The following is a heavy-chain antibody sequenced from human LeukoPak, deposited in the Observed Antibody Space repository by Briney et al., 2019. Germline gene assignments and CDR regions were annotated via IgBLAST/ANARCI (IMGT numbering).Heavy chain of an antibody. CDR3: ARGPLTYDAFDI. CDR2: ITYDGRKK. Sequence: TGGSLRLSCAVSGFSFRSYNFHWVRQAPGKGLEWVAVITYDGRKKYNADSLKGRFTVSRDNSENTAYLQMNSLRAEDTAVYYCARGPLTYDAFDIWGQGTMVTVSS. D-gene: IGHD2-21*02. CDR1: GFSFRSYN. J-gene: IGHJ3*02. V-gene: IGHV3-30*04.